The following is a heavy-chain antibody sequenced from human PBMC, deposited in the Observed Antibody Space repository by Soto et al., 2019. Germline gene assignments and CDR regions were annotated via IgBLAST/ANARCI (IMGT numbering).Heavy chain of an antibody. CDR1: GYHFTNYW. CDR3: ARHGGRGGIQLWLSPDYYFDY. Sequence: PGESLKISCKGSGYHFTNYWIGWVRQMPGKGLEWMGFIYPSDSDTRYSPSFQGQVTISADKSISTAYLQWSSLKASDTAMYYCARHGGRGGIQLWLSPDYYFDYWGQGTLVTVSS. J-gene: IGHJ4*02. CDR2: IYPSDSDT. V-gene: IGHV5-51*01. D-gene: IGHD5-18*01.